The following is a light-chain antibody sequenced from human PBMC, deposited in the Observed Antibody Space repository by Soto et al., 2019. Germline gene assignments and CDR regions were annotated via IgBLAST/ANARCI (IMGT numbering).Light chain of an antibody. CDR3: QQYGSSPT. V-gene: IGKV3-20*01. Sequence: EIVLTQSPGTLSLSPGERATLSCRASQSVSNNYLAWYQKKPGQAPRLLIYDASSRATDIPDRFSGSGSGTDFPLTISRLEPEDFGVFYCQQYGSSPTFGGGTKVEIK. J-gene: IGKJ4*01. CDR1: QSVSNNY. CDR2: DAS.